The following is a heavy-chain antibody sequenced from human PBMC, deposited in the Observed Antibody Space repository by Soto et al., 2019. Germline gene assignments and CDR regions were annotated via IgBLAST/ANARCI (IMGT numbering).Heavy chain of an antibody. CDR2: ISSSSSYM. CDR3: AEQGGRDV. Sequence: EVQLVESGGGLVKPGGSLRLSCAASGLTFSSYTMNWVRQAPGKGLEWVSSISSSSSYMYYADSVKGRFTISRDNAKNSLYLQMNSLRAEDTAVYYWAEQGGRDVWGQGTTVTVSS. V-gene: IGHV3-21*01. J-gene: IGHJ6*02. CDR1: GLTFSSYT.